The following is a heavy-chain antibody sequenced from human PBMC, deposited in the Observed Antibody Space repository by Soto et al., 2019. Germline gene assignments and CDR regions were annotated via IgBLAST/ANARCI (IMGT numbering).Heavy chain of an antibody. CDR3: ASSSGYCTNGVCYPAKRYYYYYGMDF. D-gene: IGHD2-8*01. Sequence: SETLSLTCAVYGGSFSGYYWSWIRQPPGKGLEWIGEINHSGSTNYNPSLKSRVTISVDTSKNQFSLKLSSVTAADTAVYYCASSSGYCTNGVCYPAKRYYYYYGMDFWGQGTTVTV. CDR1: GGSFSGYY. CDR2: INHSGST. V-gene: IGHV4-34*01. J-gene: IGHJ6*02.